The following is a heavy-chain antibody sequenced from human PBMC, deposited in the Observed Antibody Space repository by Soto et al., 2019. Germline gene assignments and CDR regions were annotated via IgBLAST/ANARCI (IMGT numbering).Heavy chain of an antibody. Sequence: SVKVSCKASGYTFTNFGISWVRQAPGQGLEWMGGIIPIFGTANYAQKFQGRVTITADESTSTAYMELSSLRSEDTAVYYCARRWGRTFDYWGQGTLVTVSS. CDR2: IIPIFGTA. CDR1: GYTFTNFG. V-gene: IGHV1-69*13. D-gene: IGHD7-27*01. CDR3: ARRWGRTFDY. J-gene: IGHJ4*02.